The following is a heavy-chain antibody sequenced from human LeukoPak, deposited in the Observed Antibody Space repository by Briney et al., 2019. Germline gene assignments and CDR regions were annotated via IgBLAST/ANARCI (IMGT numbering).Heavy chain of an antibody. Sequence: SETLSLTCTVSGGSISSYYWSWIRQPAGKGLEWIGRIYTSGSTNYNPSLKSLVTMSVDTSKNQFSLKLSSVTAADTAVYYCARDRPITSYFDYWGQGTLVTVSS. CDR3: ARDRPITSYFDY. CDR1: GGSISSYY. V-gene: IGHV4-4*07. J-gene: IGHJ4*02. CDR2: IYTSGST. D-gene: IGHD3-16*01.